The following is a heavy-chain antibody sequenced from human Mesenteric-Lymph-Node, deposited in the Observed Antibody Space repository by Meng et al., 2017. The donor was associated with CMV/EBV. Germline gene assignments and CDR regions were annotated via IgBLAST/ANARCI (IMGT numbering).Heavy chain of an antibody. V-gene: IGHV3-53*01. J-gene: IGHJ4*02. Sequence: GGSLRLSCAASGFTVSGKSISWVRQAPGKGLEWVSTILWGEFYADSVRGRFTISKDNSKNTLYLQMNSLRAEDTAVYYCARETEYCSSTSCSLYYFDFWGQGTLVTVSS. CDR3: ARETEYCSSTSCSLYYFDF. CDR1: GFTVSGKS. D-gene: IGHD2-2*01. CDR2: ILWGE.